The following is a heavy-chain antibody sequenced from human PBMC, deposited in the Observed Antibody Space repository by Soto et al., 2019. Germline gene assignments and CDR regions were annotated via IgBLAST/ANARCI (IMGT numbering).Heavy chain of an antibody. J-gene: IGHJ4*02. V-gene: IGHV4-39*01. Sequence: SETLSLTCTVSGGSISSSSYYWGGIRQPPGKGLEWIGSIYYSGSTYYNPSLKSRVTISVDTSKNQFSLKLSSVTAADTAVYYCARIRGRDSSGYYPDYWGQGTLVTVSS. CDR2: IYYSGST. CDR1: GGSISSSSYY. CDR3: ARIRGRDSSGYYPDY. D-gene: IGHD3-22*01.